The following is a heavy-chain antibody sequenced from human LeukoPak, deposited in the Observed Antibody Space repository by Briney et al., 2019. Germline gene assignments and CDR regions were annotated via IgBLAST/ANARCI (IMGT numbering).Heavy chain of an antibody. CDR2: ISYDGSNK. CDR1: GFTFSSYG. CDR3: AKDISSGWYGGLDY. J-gene: IGHJ4*02. V-gene: IGHV3-30*18. Sequence: GGSLRLSCAASGFTFSSYGMHWVRQAPGKGLEWVAVISYDGSNKYYADSVKGRFTISRDNSKNTLYLQMNSLRAEDTAVYYCAKDISSGWYGGLDYWGQGTLVTVSS. D-gene: IGHD6-19*01.